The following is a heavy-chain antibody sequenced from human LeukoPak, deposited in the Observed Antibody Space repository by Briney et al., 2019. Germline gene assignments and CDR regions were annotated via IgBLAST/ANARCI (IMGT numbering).Heavy chain of an antibody. J-gene: IGHJ4*02. V-gene: IGHV3-7*01. CDR2: IKQAGSEK. Sequence: GGSLRLSCAASGFTFSSYWMSWVRQAPGKGLEWVANIKQAGSEKYYVDSVKGRFTISRDNAENSLYPQMNSLRAEDTAVYYCARARGFFDYWGQGTLVTVTS. CDR1: GFTFSSYW. D-gene: IGHD3-10*01. CDR3: ARARGFFDY.